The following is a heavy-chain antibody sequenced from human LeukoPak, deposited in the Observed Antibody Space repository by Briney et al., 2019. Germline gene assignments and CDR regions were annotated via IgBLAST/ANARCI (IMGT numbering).Heavy chain of an antibody. CDR1: GFTFSSYA. CDR2: ISGSGGST. D-gene: IGHD1-26*01. V-gene: IGHV3-23*01. J-gene: IGHJ4*02. CDR3: AKDLLGAITDFDY. Sequence: GGSLRLSCAASGFTFSSYAMSWVRQAPGKGLEWVSAISGSGGSTYYADSVKGRFTVSRDNFKNTLYLQMNSLRAEDTAVYYCAKDLLGAITDFDYWGQGTLVTVSS.